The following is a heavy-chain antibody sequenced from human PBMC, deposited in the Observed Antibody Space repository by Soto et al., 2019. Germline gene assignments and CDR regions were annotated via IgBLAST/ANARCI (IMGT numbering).Heavy chain of an antibody. CDR3: ARDSFRSPLDY. V-gene: IGHV3-66*01. CDR2: IYSGGST. Sequence: EVQLVESGGGLVQPGGSLRLSCAASGFTVSSNYMSWVRHAPGKGLEWVSLIYSGGSTYYADSVKGRFTISRDNSKNTLYLQMHSLRAEDTAVYYCARDSFRSPLDYWGQGTLVTVSS. J-gene: IGHJ4*02. CDR1: GFTVSSNY.